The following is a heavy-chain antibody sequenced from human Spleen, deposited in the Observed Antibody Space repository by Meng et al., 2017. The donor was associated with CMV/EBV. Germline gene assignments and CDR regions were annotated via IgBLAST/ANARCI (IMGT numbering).Heavy chain of an antibody. CDR3: ARDLVDSGAFDI. D-gene: IGHD2-8*02. CDR1: GFTFSSYA. CDR2: IRFDGTNK. V-gene: IGHV3-30*02. Sequence: GGSLRLSCAASGFTFSSYAMHWVRQAPGKGLEWVANIRFDGTNKYHAASVKGRFTISRDNAKNSLYLQMNSLRAEDTAVYFCARDLVDSGAFDIWGQGTMVTVSS. J-gene: IGHJ3*02.